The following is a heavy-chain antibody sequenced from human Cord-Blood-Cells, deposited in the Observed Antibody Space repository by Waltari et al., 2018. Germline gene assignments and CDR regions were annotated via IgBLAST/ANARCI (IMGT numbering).Heavy chain of an antibody. D-gene: IGHD2-2*01. CDR1: GYTFTGYY. V-gene: IGHV1-2*06. CDR2: INPNRGGT. CDR3: AGDFCSSTSCYDY. J-gene: IGHJ4*02. Sequence: QVQLVQSGAEVKKPGASVKVSCKASGYTFTGYYMHWVRQAPGQGLEWMGRINPNRGGTNYAQRFQGRVTMTRDTSISTAYMELSRLRSDDTAVYYCAGDFCSSTSCYDYWGQGTLVTVSS.